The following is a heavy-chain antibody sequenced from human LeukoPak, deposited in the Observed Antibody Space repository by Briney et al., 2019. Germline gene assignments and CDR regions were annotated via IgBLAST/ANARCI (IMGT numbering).Heavy chain of an antibody. CDR2: IYYSGST. CDR1: GGSISNYY. V-gene: IGHV4-59*08. Sequence: PSETLSLTCTVSGGSISNYYWSWIRQPPGKGLEWIGYIYYSGSTNYNPSLKSRVTISVDTSKNQFSLKLNSVTAADTAVYYCARHGSVYGGKVVDYWGQGTLVTVSS. CDR3: ARHGSVYGGKVVDY. D-gene: IGHD4-23*01. J-gene: IGHJ4*02.